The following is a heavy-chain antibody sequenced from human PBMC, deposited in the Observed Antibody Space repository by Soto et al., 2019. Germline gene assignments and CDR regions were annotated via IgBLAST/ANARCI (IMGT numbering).Heavy chain of an antibody. D-gene: IGHD6-25*01. V-gene: IGHV3-23*01. Sequence: GGSLRLSCAASGFTFSTFAMSWVRQAPGKGLEWVSAMSGSAAATYYADSVKGRFTISRDNSNNTLFLQMDSLRAEDTAVYYCAKDRGSSAYYVSDYWGRGALVTVSS. CDR1: GFTFSTFA. J-gene: IGHJ4*02. CDR3: AKDRGSSAYYVSDY. CDR2: MSGSAAAT.